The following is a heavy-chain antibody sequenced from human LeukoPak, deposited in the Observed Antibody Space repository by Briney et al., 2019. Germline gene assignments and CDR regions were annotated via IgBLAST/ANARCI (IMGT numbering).Heavy chain of an antibody. D-gene: IGHD5-18*01. Sequence: GGSLRLSCAASGFTFSSYGMHWVRQAPGKGLEWVAFIRYDGSNKYYADSVKGRFTISRDNSKNTRYLQMNSLRAEDTAVYYCAKDSDTAMDFDYWGQGTLVTVSS. CDR2: IRYDGSNK. CDR1: GFTFSSYG. V-gene: IGHV3-30*02. J-gene: IGHJ4*02. CDR3: AKDSDTAMDFDY.